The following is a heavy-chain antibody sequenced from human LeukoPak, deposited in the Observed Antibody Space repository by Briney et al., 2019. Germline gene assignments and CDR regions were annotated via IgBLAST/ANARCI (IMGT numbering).Heavy chain of an antibody. J-gene: IGHJ3*02. CDR1: GYTFTSYG. CDR3: ARAGMITMVRGVIITVHDAFDI. CDR2: ISAYNGNT. D-gene: IGHD3-10*01. V-gene: IGHV1-18*01. Sequence: EASVKVSCKASGYTFTSYGISWVRQAPGQGLEWMGWISAYNGNTNYAQKLQGRVTMTRDTSISTAYMELSRLRSDDTAVYYCARAGMITMVRGVIITVHDAFDIWGQGTMVTVSS.